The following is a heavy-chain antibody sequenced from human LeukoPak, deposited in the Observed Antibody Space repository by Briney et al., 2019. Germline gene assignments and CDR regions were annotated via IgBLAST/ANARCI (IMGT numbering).Heavy chain of an antibody. D-gene: IGHD1-26*01. CDR3: TTEVGSGSDPLFDP. CDR1: GFTFSNAW. J-gene: IGHJ5*02. CDR2: IKSKTDGGTT. Sequence: GGSLRLSCAASGFTFSNAWTSWVRQAPGKGREWVGCIKSKTDGGTTHYAAPGKGTFTISRHDSKNPLYLQMNSLKTEDTAVYYCTTEVGSGSDPLFDPCGEGTLLTLPS. V-gene: IGHV3-15*01.